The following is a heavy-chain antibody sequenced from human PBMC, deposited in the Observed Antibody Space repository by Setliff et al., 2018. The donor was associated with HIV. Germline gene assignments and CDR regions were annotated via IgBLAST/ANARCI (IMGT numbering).Heavy chain of an antibody. D-gene: IGHD2-15*01. Sequence: PGGSLRLSCAASGFTFSGYGMYWVRQAPGKGLEWVAFIRYDGDNKYYADSVKGRFTISRDNSTNTLYLQMNSLRAKDAAVYYCAKAFGYCSGGSCPVLMDVWGKGTTVTVSS. V-gene: IGHV3-30*02. CDR2: IRYDGDNK. CDR3: AKAFGYCSGGSCPVLMDV. J-gene: IGHJ6*03. CDR1: GFTFSGYG.